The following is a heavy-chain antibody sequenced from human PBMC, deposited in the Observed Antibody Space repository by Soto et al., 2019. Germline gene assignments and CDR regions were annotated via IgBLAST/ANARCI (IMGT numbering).Heavy chain of an antibody. CDR1: GFTFSSYA. Sequence: EVQLLESGGGLVQPGGSLRLSCAASGFTFSSYAMSWVRQAPGKGLEWVSAISGSGGSTYYADSVKGRFTISRDNSKNTLYLKLNRQRAEDTAVYYCAKEAWGIAARPSWFVPWCQGTLVTVSS. V-gene: IGHV3-23*01. J-gene: IGHJ5*02. D-gene: IGHD6-6*01. CDR2: ISGSGGST. CDR3: AKEAWGIAARPSWFVP.